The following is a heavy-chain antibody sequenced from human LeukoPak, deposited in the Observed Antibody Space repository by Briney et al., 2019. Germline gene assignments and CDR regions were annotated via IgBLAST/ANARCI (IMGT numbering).Heavy chain of an antibody. Sequence: GASVKVSCKASGGTFSSYAISWVRQAPGQGLEWMGWINPNSGGTNYAQKFQGRVTMTRDTSISTAYMELSRLRSDDTAVYYCARGRYWQQLGERYFQHWGQGTLVTVSS. V-gene: IGHV1-2*02. J-gene: IGHJ1*01. CDR1: GGTFSSYA. D-gene: IGHD6-13*01. CDR2: INPNSGGT. CDR3: ARGRYWQQLGERYFQH.